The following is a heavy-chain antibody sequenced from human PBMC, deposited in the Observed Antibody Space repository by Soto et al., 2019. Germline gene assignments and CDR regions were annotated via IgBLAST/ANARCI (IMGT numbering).Heavy chain of an antibody. CDR1: GFTFSNAW. V-gene: IGHV3-15*07. CDR2: IKSKTDGGTT. J-gene: IGHJ4*02. Sequence: EVQLVESGGGLVKPGGSLRLSCAASGFTFSNAWMNWVRQAPGKGLEWVGRIKSKTDGGTTDYAAPVKGRFIISRDDSKNTLYLQMNSLKTEDTAVYYCTTGAAYYYDSSGYSFLSYWGQGTLVTVSS. D-gene: IGHD3-22*01. CDR3: TTGAAYYYDSSGYSFLSY.